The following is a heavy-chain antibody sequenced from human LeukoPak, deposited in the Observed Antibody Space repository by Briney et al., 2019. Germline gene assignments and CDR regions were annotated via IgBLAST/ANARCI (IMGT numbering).Heavy chain of an antibody. V-gene: IGHV3-53*01. CDR3: ARDQEGVNDAFDI. D-gene: IGHD3-16*01. CDR1: GFTVSSNY. Sequence: PGGSLRLSCAASGFTVSSNYMSWVRQAPGKGLEWVSVIYSGGSTYYADSVKGRFTISRDNSKNTLYLQMNSLRAEDTAVYYCARDQEGVNDAFDIWGQGTMVTVSS. CDR2: IYSGGST. J-gene: IGHJ3*02.